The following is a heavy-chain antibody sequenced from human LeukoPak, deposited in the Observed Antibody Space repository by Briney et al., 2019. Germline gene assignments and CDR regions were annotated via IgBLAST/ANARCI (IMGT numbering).Heavy chain of an antibody. CDR2: VYHSGST. CDR1: GDSISTNHC. V-gene: IGHV4-4*02. D-gene: IGHD5-24*01. J-gene: IGHJ4*02. Sequence: RASETLSLTCAVAGDSISTNHCGSWVRQPPWKGLEWIGEVYHSGSTNYHPSLKSGVAISVSKYKSLCSLKLTSVTAADTAMYYCVSARWDCWGQGTLVTVSS. CDR3: VSARWDC.